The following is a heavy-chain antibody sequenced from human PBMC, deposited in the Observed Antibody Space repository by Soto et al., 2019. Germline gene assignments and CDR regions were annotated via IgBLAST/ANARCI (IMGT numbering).Heavy chain of an antibody. Sequence: SETLSLTCTVSGGSISSGDYYWSWIRQPPGKGLERIGYIYYSGSTYYNPSLKSRVTISVDTSKNQFSLKLSSVTAADTAVYYCARVDSAMVGYYYMDVWGKGTTVTVSS. V-gene: IGHV4-30-4*01. J-gene: IGHJ6*03. CDR3: ARVDSAMVGYYYMDV. D-gene: IGHD5-18*01. CDR2: IYYSGST. CDR1: GGSISSGDYY.